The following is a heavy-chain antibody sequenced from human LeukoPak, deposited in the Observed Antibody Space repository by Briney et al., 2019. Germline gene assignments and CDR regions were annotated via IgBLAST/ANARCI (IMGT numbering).Heavy chain of an antibody. Sequence: GGSLRLSCAASGFTFSGFAMSWIRQAPGKGLEWVSSISRSGESTFYADSVKGRFTISRDNAKNSLSLQMNSLRAEDTAVYYCAGSAYYRDFDYWGQGTLVTVSS. J-gene: IGHJ4*02. CDR1: GFTFSGFA. D-gene: IGHD3-22*01. CDR3: AGSAYYRDFDY. CDR2: ISRSGEST. V-gene: IGHV3-23*01.